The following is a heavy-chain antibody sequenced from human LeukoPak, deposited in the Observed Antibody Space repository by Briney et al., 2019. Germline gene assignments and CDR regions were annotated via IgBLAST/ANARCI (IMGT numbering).Heavy chain of an antibody. CDR1: DGSFSGYY. J-gene: IGHJ6*03. CDR2: INHSGST. D-gene: IGHD6-13*01. CDR3: ARGYSSSWTPIYYYYYMDV. Sequence: SETLSLTCAVYDGSFSGYYWSWIRQPPGKGLEWIGEINHSGSTNYNPSLKSRVTISVDTSKNQFSLKLSSVTAADTAVYYCARGYSSSWTPIYYYYYMDVWGKGTTVTVSS. V-gene: IGHV4-34*01.